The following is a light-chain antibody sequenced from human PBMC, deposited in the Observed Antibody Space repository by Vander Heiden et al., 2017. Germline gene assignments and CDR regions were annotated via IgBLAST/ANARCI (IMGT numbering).Light chain of an antibody. V-gene: IGKV3-15*01. CDR2: GAS. CDR1: QSVSSN. Sequence: EIVMTQSPATLSVSPGERATLSCRASQSVSSNLAWYQQKPGQAPRLLIYGASTRATGIPARFSGSGCGTEFILTISSRQSEDFVVYYCQQHDKWPPVTFGGGTKVXIK. CDR3: QQHDKWPPVT. J-gene: IGKJ4*01.